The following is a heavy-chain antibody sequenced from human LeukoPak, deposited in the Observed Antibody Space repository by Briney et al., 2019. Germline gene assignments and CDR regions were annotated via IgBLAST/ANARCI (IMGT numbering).Heavy chain of an antibody. J-gene: IGHJ3*02. CDR3: ARSSSSVDAFDI. CDR1: GGTFSSYA. D-gene: IGHD6-6*01. V-gene: IGHV1-69*04. Sequence: ASVKVSCKASGGTFSSYAISWVRQAPGQGLEWMGRIIPILGIANYAQKFQGRVTITADKSTSTAHMELSSLRSEDTAVYYCARSSSSVDAFDIWGQGTMVTVSS. CDR2: IIPILGIA.